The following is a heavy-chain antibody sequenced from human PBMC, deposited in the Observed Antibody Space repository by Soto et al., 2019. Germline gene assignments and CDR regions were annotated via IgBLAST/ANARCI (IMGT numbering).Heavy chain of an antibody. J-gene: IGHJ4*02. CDR1: GFTFSSYG. CDR3: AKTRFGGVIVPVDY. D-gene: IGHD3-16*02. V-gene: IGHV3-30*18. CDR2: ISYDGSNK. Sequence: VQLVESGGGVVQPGRSLRLSCAASGFTFSSYGMHWVRQAPGKGLEWVAVISYDGSNKYYADSVKGRFTISRDNSKNTLYLQMNSLRAEDTAVYYCAKTRFGGVIVPVDYWGQGTLVTVSS.